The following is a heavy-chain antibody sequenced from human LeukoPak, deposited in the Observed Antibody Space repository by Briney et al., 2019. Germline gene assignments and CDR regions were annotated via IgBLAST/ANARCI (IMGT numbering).Heavy chain of an antibody. CDR1: GFTFSSYS. Sequence: PGGSLRLSCAASGFTFSSYSMNWVRQAPGKGLEWVSSISSSSSYIYYADSVKGRFTISRDNAKNSLYLQMNSLRAEDTAVYYCAREQQLGDAFDIWGQGTMVTVSS. D-gene: IGHD6-6*01. V-gene: IGHV3-21*01. CDR2: ISSSSSYI. CDR3: AREQQLGDAFDI. J-gene: IGHJ3*02.